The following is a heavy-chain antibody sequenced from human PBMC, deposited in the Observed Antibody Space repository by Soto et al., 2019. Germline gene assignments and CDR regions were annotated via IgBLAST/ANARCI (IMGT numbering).Heavy chain of an antibody. J-gene: IGHJ6*02. CDR3: ARAHYGDYGYGMDV. CDR2: IYDIGTT. Sequence: QLQLQESGSGLVKPSQTLSLTCAVSGGSISSGGYSWTWIRQPPGKGLEWIGYIYDIGTTYYNPSSKSRVTISVDRYKNQFSLKLSSVTAGDTAVYYCARAHYGDYGYGMDVWGQGTTVTVCS. V-gene: IGHV4-30-2*01. D-gene: IGHD4-17*01. CDR1: GGSISSGGYS.